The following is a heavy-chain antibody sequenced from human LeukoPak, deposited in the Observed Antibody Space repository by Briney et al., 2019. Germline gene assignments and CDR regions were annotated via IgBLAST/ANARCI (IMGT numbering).Heavy chain of an antibody. V-gene: IGHV4-34*01. CDR2: INHSGST. D-gene: IGHD2-2*01. CDR3: ALGYCSSTSCVRAFDI. Sequence: SETLPLTCAVYGGSFSGYYWSWIRQPPGKGLEWIGEINHSGSTNYNPSLKSRVTISVDTSKNQFSLKLSSVTAADTAVYYCALGYCSSTSCVRAFDIWGQGTMVTVSS. J-gene: IGHJ3*02. CDR1: GGSFSGYY.